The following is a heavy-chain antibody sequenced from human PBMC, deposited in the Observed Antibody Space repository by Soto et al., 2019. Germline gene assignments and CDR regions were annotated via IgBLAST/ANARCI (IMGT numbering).Heavy chain of an antibody. D-gene: IGHD2-2*01. CDR3: ARDPVVPAAMDYYYYGMDV. Sequence: PGGSLRLSCAASGFTFSSYAMHWVRQAPGKGLEWVAVISYDGSNKYYADSAKGRFTISRDNSKNTLYLQMNSLRAEDTAVYYCARDPVVPAAMDYYYYGMDVWGQGTTVTVSS. V-gene: IGHV3-30-3*01. CDR2: ISYDGSNK. CDR1: GFTFSSYA. J-gene: IGHJ6*02.